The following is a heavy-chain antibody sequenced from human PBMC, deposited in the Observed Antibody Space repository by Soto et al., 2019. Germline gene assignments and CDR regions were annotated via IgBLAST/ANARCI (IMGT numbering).Heavy chain of an antibody. CDR3: ARDRAIFGVVINMDV. Sequence: PGGSLRLSCAASGFTFSSYSMNWVRQAPGKGLEWVSYISSSSSTIYYADSVKGRFTISRDNAKNSLYLQMNSLRAEDTAVYYCARDRAIFGVVINMDVWGKGTTVTVSS. CDR2: ISSSSSTI. D-gene: IGHD3-3*01. V-gene: IGHV3-48*01. CDR1: GFTFSSYS. J-gene: IGHJ6*03.